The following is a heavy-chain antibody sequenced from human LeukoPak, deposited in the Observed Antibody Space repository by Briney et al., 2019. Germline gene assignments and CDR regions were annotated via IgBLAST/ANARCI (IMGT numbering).Heavy chain of an antibody. CDR3: ARDPRTAGSLPTFY. V-gene: IGHV3-74*01. CDR2: INGDGSST. CDR1: GFTFSSHW. Sequence: GGSLRLSCAASGFTFSSHWMHWVRQAPGKGLVWVSRINGDGSSTSYADSVKGRFTISRDNAKNTLYLQMNSLRAEDTAVYYCARDPRTAGSLPTFYWGQGTLVTVSS. D-gene: IGHD6-13*01. J-gene: IGHJ4*02.